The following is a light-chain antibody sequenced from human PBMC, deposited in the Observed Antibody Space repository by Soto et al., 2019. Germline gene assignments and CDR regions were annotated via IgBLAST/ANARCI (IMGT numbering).Light chain of an antibody. J-gene: IGKJ1*01. CDR2: GAS. Sequence: ERVMKQPPATLSVSPGPRATLSCRASQSVSSNLAWYQQRPGQAPRLLIDGASTRATGIPARFSGSESGTAFTLTVISLQDEDFAVYYCQQYNNWPRRTFGEGPKVEI. V-gene: IGKV3-15*01. CDR1: QSVSSN. CDR3: QQYNNWPRRT.